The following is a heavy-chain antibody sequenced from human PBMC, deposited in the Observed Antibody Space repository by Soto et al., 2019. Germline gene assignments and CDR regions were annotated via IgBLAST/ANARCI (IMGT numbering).Heavy chain of an antibody. D-gene: IGHD3-10*01. CDR3: ARVAGDGSGCRRFDF. V-gene: IGHV1-18*01. CDR2: IVADSGNT. Sequence: QVQLMQSGAELTKPGASVKVSCETSGYAFNTYGLSWVRQAPGQGLEWMGWIVADSGNTIYAQKFQGRVTMYRDTSTNTAYMGLRSLTSDDSALYYCARVAGDGSGCRRFDFWGQGTLVSVSS. CDR1: GYAFNTYG. J-gene: IGHJ4*02.